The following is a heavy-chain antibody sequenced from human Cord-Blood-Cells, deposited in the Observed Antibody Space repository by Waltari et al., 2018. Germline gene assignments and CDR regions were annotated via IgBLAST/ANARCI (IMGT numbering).Heavy chain of an antibody. CDR3: ARAAYCSSTSCYYFDD. CDR1: GYTFTGYY. V-gene: IGHV1-2*02. CDR2: INPNSGGT. Sequence: QVQLVQSGAEVKKPGASVKVSCKASGYTFTGYYMHWVRQAPGQGLEWMGWINPNSGGTNYAQKFQGRVTMTRGTSISTAYMELSRLRSDDTAVYYCARAAYCSSTSCYYFDDWGQGTLVTVSS. D-gene: IGHD2-2*01. J-gene: IGHJ4*02.